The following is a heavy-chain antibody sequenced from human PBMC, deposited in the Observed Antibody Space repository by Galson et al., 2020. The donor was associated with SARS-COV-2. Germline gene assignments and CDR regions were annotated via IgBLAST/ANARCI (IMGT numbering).Heavy chain of an antibody. CDR1: GGSISSGSYY. CDR2: IYTSGST. V-gene: IGHV4-61*02. CDR3: AREGGYSSRHFWCDP. Sequence: SEPLSLTCTVSGGSISSGSYYWSWIRQPAGKGLEWIGRIYTSGSTNYNPSLKSRVTISVDTSKNQFSLKLSSVTAADTAVYYCAREGGYSSRHFWCDPWGQGTLVTVSS. J-gene: IGHJ5*02. D-gene: IGHD6-13*01.